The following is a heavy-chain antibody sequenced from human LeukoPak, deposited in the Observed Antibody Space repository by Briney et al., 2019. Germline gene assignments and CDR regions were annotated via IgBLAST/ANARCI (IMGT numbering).Heavy chain of an antibody. CDR2: INHSGST. Sequence: PSETLSLTCAVYGGSFSGYYWSWIRQPPGKGLEWIGEINHSGSTNYNPSLKSRVTISVDTSKNQFSLKLSSVTAADTAVYYCARGGRYFDWSVTEGWFDPWGQGTLVTVSS. V-gene: IGHV4-34*01. D-gene: IGHD3-9*01. CDR3: ARGGRYFDWSVTEGWFDP. CDR1: GGSFSGYY. J-gene: IGHJ5*02.